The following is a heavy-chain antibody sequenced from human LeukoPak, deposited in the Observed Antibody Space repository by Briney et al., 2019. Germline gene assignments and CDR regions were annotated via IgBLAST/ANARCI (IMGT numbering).Heavy chain of an antibody. CDR1: GYTFTGYY. V-gene: IGHV1-2*06. CDR3: ARGGDSSGWHDGGFDH. Sequence: ASVKVSCKASGYTFTGYYMHWVRQAPGQGLEWMGRINPNSGGTNYAQKFQGRVTMTRDTSISTAYMELSRLRSDDTAVYYCARGGDSSGWHDGGFDHWGQGTLVTVSS. CDR2: INPNSGGT. J-gene: IGHJ4*02. D-gene: IGHD6-19*01.